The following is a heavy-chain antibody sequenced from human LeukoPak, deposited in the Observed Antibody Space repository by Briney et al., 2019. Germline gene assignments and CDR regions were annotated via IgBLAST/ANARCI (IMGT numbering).Heavy chain of an antibody. V-gene: IGHV1-69*05. D-gene: IGHD6-13*01. CDR2: IIPIFGTA. Sequence: GASVKVSCKASGGTFSSYAISWVRQAPGQGLEWMGGIIPIFGTANYAQKFQGRVTMTRNTSISTAYMELSSLRSEDTAVYYCARGLSYSSSWYAYYFDYWGQGTLVTVSS. CDR3: ARGLSYSSSWYAYYFDY. J-gene: IGHJ4*02. CDR1: GGTFSSYA.